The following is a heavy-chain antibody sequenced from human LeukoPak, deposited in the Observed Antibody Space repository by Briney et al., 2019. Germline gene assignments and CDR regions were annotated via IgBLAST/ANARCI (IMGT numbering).Heavy chain of an antibody. CDR2: SYYSGST. Sequence: PSETLSLTCTVSGGSISSCSYYWGWIRQPPGKGLEWIGCSYYSGSTYYSTYLKSPVTISVDTSKSQFSLKLSSVAAADTAVIYWSRRGFYTGYFDYLGQGTLVTVSS. CDR3: SRRGFYTGYFDY. J-gene: IGHJ4*02. D-gene: IGHD3-3*01. V-gene: IGHV4-39*01. CDR1: GGSISSCSYY.